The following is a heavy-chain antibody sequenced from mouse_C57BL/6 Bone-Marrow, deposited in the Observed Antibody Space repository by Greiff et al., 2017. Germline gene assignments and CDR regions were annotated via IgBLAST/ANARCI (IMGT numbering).Heavy chain of an antibody. Sequence: EVHLVESGGGLVKPGGSLKLSCAASGFTFSSYAMSWVRQTPEKRLEWVATISDGGSYTYYPDNVKGRFTISRDNAKNNLYLQMSHLKSEDTAMYYCARDRDYYGSSAWYFDVWGTGTTVTVSS. CDR1: GFTFSSYA. V-gene: IGHV5-4*01. CDR2: ISDGGSYT. J-gene: IGHJ1*03. D-gene: IGHD1-1*01. CDR3: ARDRDYYGSSAWYFDV.